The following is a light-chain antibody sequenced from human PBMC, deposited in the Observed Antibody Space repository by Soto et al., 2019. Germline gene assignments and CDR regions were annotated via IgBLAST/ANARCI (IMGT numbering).Light chain of an antibody. Sequence: DIQMTQSPSTLSASVGDTVTITCRASDSIGGWLAWYQQKPGRAPKLLIYKASTLESEVPSRFSGSGSGTEFTLTISSLQPDDFATSYCQQGKDFPPSTFGTGTKVEIK. V-gene: IGKV1-5*03. CDR3: QQGKDFPPST. J-gene: IGKJ1*01. CDR2: KAS. CDR1: DSIGGW.